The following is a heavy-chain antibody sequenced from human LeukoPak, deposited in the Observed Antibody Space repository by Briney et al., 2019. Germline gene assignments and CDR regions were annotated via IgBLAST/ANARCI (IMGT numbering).Heavy chain of an antibody. Sequence: ASVKVSCKASGYIFSTCGISWVRQAPGQGLEWMGWISGYNGNTNYAQKLQGRVTMTTDTSTSTAYMEVRSLRSDDRALYYCARVDAMAREVINWFDPWGQGTLVTVSS. CDR1: GYIFSTCG. CDR2: ISGYNGNT. V-gene: IGHV1-18*01. CDR3: ARVDAMAREVINWFDP. J-gene: IGHJ5*02. D-gene: IGHD3-10*01.